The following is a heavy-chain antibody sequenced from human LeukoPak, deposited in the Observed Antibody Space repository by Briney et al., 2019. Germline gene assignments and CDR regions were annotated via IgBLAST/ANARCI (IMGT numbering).Heavy chain of an antibody. CDR1: GFTFDDYA. D-gene: IGHD3-10*01. Sequence: PGGSLRLSCAASGFTFDDYAMHWVRQAPGKGLEWVSGISWNSGSIGYADSVKGRFTISRDNAKNSLYLQMNSLRAEDTALYYCARSGSYNWFDPWGQGTLVTVSS. V-gene: IGHV3-9*01. CDR3: ARSGSYNWFDP. J-gene: IGHJ5*02. CDR2: ISWNSGSI.